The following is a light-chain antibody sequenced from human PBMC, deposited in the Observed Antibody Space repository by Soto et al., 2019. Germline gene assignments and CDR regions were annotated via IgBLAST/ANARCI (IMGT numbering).Light chain of an antibody. CDR1: QGIRDD. CDR2: RAS. V-gene: IGKV1-17*01. CDR3: LQHSSYPFT. J-gene: IGKJ3*01. Sequence: DIQMTQSPSFLSPSIGDRVTITCRASQGIRDDLSWFQQKPGKAPERLIYRASFLQAGVPSRFSGSGSVTEFTLTIISLQPEDFATYYCLQHSSYPFTFGPGTEVHVK.